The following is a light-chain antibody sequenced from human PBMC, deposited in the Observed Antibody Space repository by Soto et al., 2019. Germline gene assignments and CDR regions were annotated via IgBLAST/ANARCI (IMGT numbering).Light chain of an antibody. J-gene: IGKJ4*01. CDR2: GAS. CDR3: QQCNDWPLT. Sequence: EILMTQSPATLSVSPGERVTLSCRASQNVRDNLAWSQQKPGQAPRLLIYGASTRAAGVPARFGGSGSGTEFTLTISSLQSEDFAFYYCQQCNDWPLTFGGGTRVESK. V-gene: IGKV3-15*01. CDR1: QNVRDN.